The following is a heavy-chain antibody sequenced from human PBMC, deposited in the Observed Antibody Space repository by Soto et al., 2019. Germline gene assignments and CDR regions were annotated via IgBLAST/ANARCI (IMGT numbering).Heavy chain of an antibody. Sequence: EVQLVESGGGLVQPGGSLRLSCVASGFTFNSYNMNWVRQAAGKGLEWVSYIRGSSSTIDYADSVKGRFTLSRDKANNSLFLQMNSLRDEDTAVYYCARSRSSVESPSDYWGQGTLVTVSS. CDR1: GFTFNSYN. J-gene: IGHJ4*02. D-gene: IGHD6-6*01. V-gene: IGHV3-48*02. CDR2: IRGSSSTI. CDR3: ARSRSSVESPSDY.